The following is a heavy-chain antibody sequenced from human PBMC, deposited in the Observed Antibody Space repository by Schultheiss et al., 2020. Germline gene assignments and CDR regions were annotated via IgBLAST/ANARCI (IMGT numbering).Heavy chain of an antibody. CDR1: GGSISSYY. D-gene: IGHD3-10*01. J-gene: IGHJ4*02. V-gene: IGHV4-59*05. CDR2: IYYSGST. CDR3: ARDMVRGVIFDY. Sequence: SETLSLTCTVSGGSISSYYWSWIRQPPGKGLEWIGSIYYSGSTYYNPSLKSRVTISVDTSKNQFSLKLSSVTASDTAVYYCARDMVRGVIFDYWGQGTLVTVSS.